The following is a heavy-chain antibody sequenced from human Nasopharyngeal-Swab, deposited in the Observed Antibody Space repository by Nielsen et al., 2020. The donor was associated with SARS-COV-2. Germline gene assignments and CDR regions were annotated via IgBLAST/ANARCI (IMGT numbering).Heavy chain of an antibody. J-gene: IGHJ4*02. V-gene: IGHV3-23*01. D-gene: IGHD2-15*01. CDR1: GFTFDSYA. CDR2: VTGSGGTT. Sequence: GESLKISCAASGFTFDSYAMTWVRQAPGKGLEWVSSVTGSGGTTKYADSVKGRFTISRDNSNKKVYLQMHSLRAEDSAVYYCAKDRYCSGGACYFNGFGSWGQGTLVTVSS. CDR3: AKDRYCSGGACYFNGFGS.